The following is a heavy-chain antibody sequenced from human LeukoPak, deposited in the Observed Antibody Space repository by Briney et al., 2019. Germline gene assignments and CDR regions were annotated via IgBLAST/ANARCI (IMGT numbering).Heavy chain of an antibody. D-gene: IGHD3-10*01. CDR1: GYTFTSYY. Sequence: ASVKVSCKGSGYTFTSYYMNWVRQAPGQGLEWMGIINPSGGSTSYAQKFQGRVTMTRDMSTSTVYMELSSLRSEDTAVYYCASDLWFGELSHAFDIWGQGTMVTVSS. J-gene: IGHJ3*02. V-gene: IGHV1-46*01. CDR2: INPSGGST. CDR3: ASDLWFGELSHAFDI.